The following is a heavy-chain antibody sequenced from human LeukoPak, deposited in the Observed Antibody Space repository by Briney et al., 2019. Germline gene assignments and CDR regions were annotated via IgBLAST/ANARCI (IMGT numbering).Heavy chain of an antibody. CDR2: ISGSGGST. V-gene: IGHV3-23*01. J-gene: IGHJ4*02. CDR1: GFAFSSYA. D-gene: IGHD6-13*01. CDR3: AKSDSPYSSSWYPWGY. Sequence: GGSLRLSCAASGFAFSSYAMSWVRQAPGKGLEWVSAISGSGGSTYYADSVKGRFTISRDNSKNTLYLQMNSLRAEDTAVYYCAKSDSPYSSSWYPWGYWGQGTLVTVSS.